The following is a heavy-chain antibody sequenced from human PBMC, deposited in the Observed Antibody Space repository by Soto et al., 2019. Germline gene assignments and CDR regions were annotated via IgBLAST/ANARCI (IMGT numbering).Heavy chain of an antibody. Sequence: QVQLVQSGAEVKKPGASVKVSCKVSGYTLSQLSMHWVRQAPGKGLDWMGSFDPAEAETTYAQKFQGRVTMTEDIDTDTADMELSGLRSEDTAVYYCATESPNSGLRYYEYDYAMDVWGQGTTVTV. J-gene: IGHJ6*02. CDR2: FDPAEAET. D-gene: IGHD5-12*01. CDR1: GYTLSQLS. CDR3: ATESPNSGLRYYEYDYAMDV. V-gene: IGHV1-24*01.